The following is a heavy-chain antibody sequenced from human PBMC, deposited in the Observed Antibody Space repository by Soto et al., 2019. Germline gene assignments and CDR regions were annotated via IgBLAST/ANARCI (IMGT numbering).Heavy chain of an antibody. CDR1: GYTFTSYG. Sequence: GASVKVSCKTSGYTFTSYGITWIRQAPGQGLESMGWISGYNGITKYAEKFQGRVTMTTDTSTNTAYMELRSLRSDDTAVYYCATHTAVVVVPDAVLEHWGQGSLVTVSS. V-gene: IGHV1-18*01. CDR3: ATHTAVVVVPDAVLEH. D-gene: IGHD2-2*01. CDR2: ISGYNGIT. J-gene: IGHJ4*02.